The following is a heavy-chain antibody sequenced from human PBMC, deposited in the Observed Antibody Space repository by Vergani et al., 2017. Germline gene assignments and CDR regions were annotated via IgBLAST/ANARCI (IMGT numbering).Heavy chain of an antibody. Sequence: QVQLVQSGAEVKTPGASVKVSCKASGYPFTSYGTSWVRQAPAQGLEWMGWISAYTGNTNHAKKCQGRVTMTTDTSTSPAYMELRSLRSDDTAVYYCARDTGIAVAGSYYFDYWGQGTLVTVSS. CDR1: GYPFTSYG. V-gene: IGHV1-18*01. CDR3: ARDTGIAVAGSYYFDY. D-gene: IGHD6-19*01. CDR2: ISAYTGNT. J-gene: IGHJ4*02.